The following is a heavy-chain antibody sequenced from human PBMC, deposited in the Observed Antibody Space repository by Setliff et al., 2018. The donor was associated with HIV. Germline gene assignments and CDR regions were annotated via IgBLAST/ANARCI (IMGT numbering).Heavy chain of an antibody. CDR2: IYTSGST. J-gene: IGHJ4*02. CDR1: GGSISSYY. D-gene: IGHD4-17*01. CDR3: VRDDYGYNGKGFDY. V-gene: IGHV4-4*07. Sequence: SETLSLTCSVSGGSISSYYWSWIRQPAGKGLEWIGRIYTSGSTNYNPSLKSRVTISIDTSNNQISLRLSSVTAADTAMYYCVRDDYGYNGKGFDYWGPGTLVTVSS.